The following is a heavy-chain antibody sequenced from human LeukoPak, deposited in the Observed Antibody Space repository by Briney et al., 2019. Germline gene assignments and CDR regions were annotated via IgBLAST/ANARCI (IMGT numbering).Heavy chain of an antibody. Sequence: PGRSLRLSCAASGFTISGFFMTWVRQAPGKGLEWVANIKEDGSEKYYVDSVRGRFTISRDNAKNSLYLQMNNLRAEDTAVYYCARPFGNSWFVRVYWGRGTLVTVSS. J-gene: IGHJ4*02. CDR2: IKEDGSEK. CDR1: GFTISGFF. D-gene: IGHD6-13*01. V-gene: IGHV3-7*01. CDR3: ARPFGNSWFVRVY.